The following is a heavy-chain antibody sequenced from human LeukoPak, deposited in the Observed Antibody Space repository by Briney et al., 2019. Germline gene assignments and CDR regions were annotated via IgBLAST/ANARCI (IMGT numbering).Heavy chain of an antibody. CDR1: VASIGNYN. D-gene: IGHD2-2*01. V-gene: IGHV4-4*07. Sequence: SETLSLTCTVSVASIGNYNGTGIRKPAGRGREGIGLIYTSGITNYIPSLKSRVTMSLDTSKNQFSLKLSSVTAADTAIYYCARDLVGPLVGSYYAHYMDVWGKGTTVTISS. CDR3: ARDLVGPLVGSYYAHYMDV. J-gene: IGHJ6*03. CDR2: IYTSGIT.